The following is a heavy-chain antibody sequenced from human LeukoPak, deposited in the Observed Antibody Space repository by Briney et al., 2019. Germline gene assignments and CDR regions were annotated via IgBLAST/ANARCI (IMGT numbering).Heavy chain of an antibody. J-gene: IGHJ4*02. V-gene: IGHV4-61*08. CDR1: GVSISSDVAY. CDR2: IYYSGST. CDR3: ASQPSIAAAIDY. D-gene: IGHD6-6*01. Sequence: MPSQTLSLTCTVSGVSISSDVAYWSWIRQHPGKGLEWIGYIYYSGSTNYNPSLKSRVTISVDTSKDQFSLKLSSVTAADTAVYYCASQPSIAAAIDYWGQGTLVTVSS.